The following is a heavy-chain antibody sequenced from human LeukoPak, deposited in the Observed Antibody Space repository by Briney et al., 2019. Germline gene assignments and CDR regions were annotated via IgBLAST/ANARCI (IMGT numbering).Heavy chain of an antibody. CDR3: ARDKAAAGTPYYFDY. CDR2: VSRSSRKM. Sequence: RGSLRLSSAPSAFTSSIYSMNCVRHAQEDWREWDSYVSRSSRKMYYADSVKGRFTISRDNAKNSLYLQMNSMRAEDTAVYYCARDKAAAGTPYYFDYWGQGTLVTVSS. D-gene: IGHD6-13*01. V-gene: IGHV3-48*01. J-gene: IGHJ4*02. CDR1: AFTSSIYS.